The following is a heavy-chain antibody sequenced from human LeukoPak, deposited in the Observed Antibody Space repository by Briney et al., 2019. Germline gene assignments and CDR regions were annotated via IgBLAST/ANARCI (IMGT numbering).Heavy chain of an antibody. CDR1: GGSISSGGYY. V-gene: IGHV4-31*03. D-gene: IGHD6-13*01. CDR2: IYYSGSS. Sequence: PSQTLSLTCTVSGGSISSGGYYWSWIRQHPGQGLEWIGYIYYSGSSYYNPSLKSRVTISVDTAKNQFSLNLSSMTAADTAVYYCARGLTSSSWASPFDQWGQGTLVTVSS. CDR3: ARGLTSSSWASPFDQ. J-gene: IGHJ4*02.